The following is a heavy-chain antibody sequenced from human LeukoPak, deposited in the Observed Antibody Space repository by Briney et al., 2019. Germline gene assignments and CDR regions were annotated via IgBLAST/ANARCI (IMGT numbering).Heavy chain of an antibody. CDR1: GFTFSSYA. D-gene: IGHD4-17*01. V-gene: IGHV3-23*01. CDR3: ANAPTVNKIRFDS. CDR2: INGSGGST. J-gene: IGHJ5*01. Sequence: PGGSLRLSCAASGFTFSSYAMSWVRQAPGKGLEWVSDINGSGGSTYYADSVKGRFTISRDNSKNTLYLQMNSLRAEDTAVYYCANAPTVNKIRFDSWGQGTLVTVSS.